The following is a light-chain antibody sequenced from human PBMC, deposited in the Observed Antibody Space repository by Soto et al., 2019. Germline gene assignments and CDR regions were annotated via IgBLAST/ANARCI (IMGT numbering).Light chain of an antibody. CDR1: QGVSSSY. V-gene: IGKV3-20*01. CDR2: ETS. J-gene: IGKJ1*01. Sequence: EIVLTQSPGTLSLSPGERATLSCRASQGVSSSYIAWYQHQPGQAPRLLISETSRRATGTQDRFSGSGSGADFTLTISRLEPEDLAVYYCQQYGNSPWTFGQGTRVEIK. CDR3: QQYGNSPWT.